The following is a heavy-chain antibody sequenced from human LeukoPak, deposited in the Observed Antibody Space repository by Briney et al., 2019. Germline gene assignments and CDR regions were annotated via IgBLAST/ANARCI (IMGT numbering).Heavy chain of an antibody. J-gene: IGHJ4*02. CDR2: MNPNSGNT. D-gene: IGHD5-24*01. V-gene: IGHV1-8*03. CDR3: ASPLSRDGYNLGY. Sequence: ASVKVSCKASGGTFSSYAISWVRQATGQGLEWMGWMNPNSGNTGYAQKFQDRVTITRNTSISTVYMELSSLRSEDTAVYYCASPLSRDGYNLGYWGQGTLVTVSS. CDR1: GGTFSSYA.